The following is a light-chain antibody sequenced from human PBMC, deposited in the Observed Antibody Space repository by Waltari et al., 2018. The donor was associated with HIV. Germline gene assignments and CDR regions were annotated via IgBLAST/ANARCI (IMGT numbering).Light chain of an antibody. CDR2: RDK. CDR3: AAWDDSLDGFYV. Sequence: QSVLPQPPSASATPGQRVTISCSGSSSNIGPNYVFLYQQLPGTAAHLLLFRDKERPSGVPDRFSGSRSGTSASLVISGRRSEDEAEYYCAAWDDSLDGFYVFGSGTRVTVL. J-gene: IGLJ1*01. CDR1: SSNIGPNY. V-gene: IGLV1-47*01.